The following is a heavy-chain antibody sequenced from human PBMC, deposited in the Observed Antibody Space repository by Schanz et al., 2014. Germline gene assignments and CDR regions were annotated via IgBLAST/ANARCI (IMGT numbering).Heavy chain of an antibody. CDR3: AKYRGYYRVSGSYRELEY. CDR1: GFTFSNYW. D-gene: IGHD3-10*01. CDR2: IKQDESEK. Sequence: EVHLLDSGGGLVQPGGSLRLSCAASGFTFSNYWMTWVRQAPGKGLEWVANIKQDESEKYYVDSVKGRFTISRDNAKNTLYLQMNSLRPEDTAVYYCAKYRGYYRVSGSYRELEYWGQGTLVTVSS. J-gene: IGHJ4*02. V-gene: IGHV3-7*05.